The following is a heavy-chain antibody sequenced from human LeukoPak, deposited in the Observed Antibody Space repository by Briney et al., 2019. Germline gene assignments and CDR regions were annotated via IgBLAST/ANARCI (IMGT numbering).Heavy chain of an antibody. CDR1: GFTFSYYE. CDR2: ISSSGDTI. V-gene: IGHV3-48*03. D-gene: IGHD3-22*01. J-gene: IGHJ4*02. Sequence: GGSLRLSCAASGFTFSYYEMIWVRQAPGEGLEWVSYISSSGDTIFYSDSVKGRFTISRDSAKNSLDLQMNSLRAEDTAVYYCARQKYYDSSAYYYFDYWGQGTLVTVSS. CDR3: ARQKYYDSSAYYYFDY.